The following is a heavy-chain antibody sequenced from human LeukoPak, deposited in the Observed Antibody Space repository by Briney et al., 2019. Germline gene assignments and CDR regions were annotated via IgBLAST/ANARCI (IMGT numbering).Heavy chain of an antibody. CDR2: ISDSGGST. J-gene: IGHJ4*02. CDR3: AKVGNTGFLQDY. CDR1: GITLSNYG. D-gene: IGHD3-3*01. Sequence: GGSLRLSCAVSGITLSNYGMSWVRQAPGKGLEWVAGISDSGGSTNYADSVKGRFTISRDNPKNTLYLQMNSLRAEDTAVYYCAKVGNTGFLQDYWGQGTLVTVSS. V-gene: IGHV3-23*01.